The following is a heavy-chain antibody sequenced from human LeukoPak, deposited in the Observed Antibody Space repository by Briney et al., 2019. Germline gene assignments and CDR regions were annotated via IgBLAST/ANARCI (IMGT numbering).Heavy chain of an antibody. J-gene: IGHJ6*03. CDR3: ASGRTIFYYYMDV. V-gene: IGHV1-2*02. CDR1: GYTFTGYY. CDR2: IKPNSGDT. Sequence: ASVKVSCKASGYTFTGYYIHWVRQAPGQGLEWMGWIKPNSGDTNYAQKFQGRVTMTRDTSISTVYMELSRLRFDDTAVYYCASGRTIFYYYMDVWGKGTTVTISS. D-gene: IGHD3-3*02.